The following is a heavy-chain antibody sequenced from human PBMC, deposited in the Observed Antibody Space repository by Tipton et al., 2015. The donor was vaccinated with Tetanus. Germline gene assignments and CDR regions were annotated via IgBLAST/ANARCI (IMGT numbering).Heavy chain of an antibody. J-gene: IGHJ4*02. CDR2: IYYSGST. CDR1: GGSISSYY. Sequence: TLSLTCTVSGGSISSYYWSWIRQPPGKGLEWIGYIYYSGSTNYNPSLKSRVTISVDTSKNQFSLKLSSVTAADTAVYYCARDRDGPLDYWGQGTLVTVSS. V-gene: IGHV4-59*13. D-gene: IGHD3-10*01. CDR3: ARDRDGPLDY.